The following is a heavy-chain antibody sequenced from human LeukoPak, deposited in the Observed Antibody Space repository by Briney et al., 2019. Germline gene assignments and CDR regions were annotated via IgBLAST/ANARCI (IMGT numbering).Heavy chain of an antibody. CDR1: GFTFDDYA. D-gene: IGHD1-7*01. Sequence: GGSLRLSCAASGFTFDDYAMHWVRQAPGKGLEWVSGISWNSGSIGYADSVKGRFTIPRDNAKNSLYLQMNSLRAEDMALYYCAKGSLGTTLGPYDYWGQGTLVTVSS. J-gene: IGHJ4*02. CDR2: ISWNSGSI. CDR3: AKGSLGTTLGPYDY. V-gene: IGHV3-9*03.